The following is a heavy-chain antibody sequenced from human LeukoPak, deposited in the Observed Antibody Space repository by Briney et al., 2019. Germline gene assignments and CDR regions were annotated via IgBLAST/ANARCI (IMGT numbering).Heavy chain of an antibody. D-gene: IGHD3-22*01. CDR1: GFTFSSYA. Sequence: GGALRLSCAASGFTFSSYAMSWVRQAPGKGLEWVSAISGSGGSTYYADSVKGRFAISRDNSKNTLYLQMNSLRAEDTAVYYCAKDYYDSSGYYYYSAYYYGMDVWGQGTTVTVSS. CDR3: AKDYYDSSGYYYYSAYYYGMDV. CDR2: ISGSGGST. V-gene: IGHV3-23*01. J-gene: IGHJ6*02.